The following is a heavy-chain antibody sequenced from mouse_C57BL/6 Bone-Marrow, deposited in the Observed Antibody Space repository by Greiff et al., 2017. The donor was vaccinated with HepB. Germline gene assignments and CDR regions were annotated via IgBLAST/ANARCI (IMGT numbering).Heavy chain of an antibody. J-gene: IGHJ3*01. CDR3: AINGLPWFAY. CDR2: ISSGGSYT. CDR1: GFTFSSYG. V-gene: IGHV5-6*01. Sequence: EVKLVESGGDLVKPGGSLKLSCAASGFTFSSYGMSWVRQTPDKRLEWVATISSGGSYTYYPDSVKGRFTISRDNAKNTLYLQMSSLKSEDTAMYYCAINGLPWFAYWGQGTLVTVSA.